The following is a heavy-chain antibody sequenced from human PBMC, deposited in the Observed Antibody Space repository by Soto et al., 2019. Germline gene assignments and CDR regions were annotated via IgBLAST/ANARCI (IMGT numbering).Heavy chain of an antibody. CDR2: ISYDGSNK. J-gene: IGHJ4*02. V-gene: IGHV3-30*18. Sequence: GGSLRLSCAASGFTFSSYGMHWVRQAPGKGLEWVAVISYDGSNKYYADSVKGRFTISRDNSKNTLYLQMNSLRAEDTAVYYCAKMPVVGSGWDTRPHWGQGTLVTVSS. CDR1: GFTFSSYG. D-gene: IGHD6-19*01. CDR3: AKMPVVGSGWDTRPH.